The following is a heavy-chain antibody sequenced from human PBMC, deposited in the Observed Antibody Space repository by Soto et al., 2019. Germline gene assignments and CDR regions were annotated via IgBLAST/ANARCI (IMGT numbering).Heavy chain of an antibody. J-gene: IGHJ4*02. CDR1: GYTFTSYG. D-gene: IGHD3-16*02. V-gene: IGHV1-18*01. CDR3: ARQQSFRSYYDYIWGSYRYSAYFYY. Sequence: QVQLVQSGAEVKKPGASVKISCKASGYTFTSYGISWVRQAPGQGLEWMGWISAYNGNTNYAQKLQGRVTMTTDTSTSTAYMELSSLRSDDTAVYYCARQQSFRSYYDYIWGSYRYSAYFYYWGQGTLVTVSS. CDR2: ISAYNGNT.